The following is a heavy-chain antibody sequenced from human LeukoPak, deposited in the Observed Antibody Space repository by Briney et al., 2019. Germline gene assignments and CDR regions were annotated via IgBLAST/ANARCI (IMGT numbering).Heavy chain of an antibody. CDR1: GFTFSSYA. CDR3: AKDKRAAAGTTGDY. CDR2: ISGSGGST. D-gene: IGHD6-13*01. Sequence: GGSLRLSCAVSGFTFSSYAMSWVRQAPGKGLEWVSAISGSGGSTYYADSVKGRFTISRDNSKNTLYLQMNSLRAEDTAVYYCAKDKRAAAGTTGDYWGQGTLVTVSS. V-gene: IGHV3-23*01. J-gene: IGHJ4*02.